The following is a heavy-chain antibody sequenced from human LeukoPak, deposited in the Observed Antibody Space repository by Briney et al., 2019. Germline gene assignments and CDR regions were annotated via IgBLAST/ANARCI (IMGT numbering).Heavy chain of an antibody. CDR1: GFTFSGYS. D-gene: IGHD2-15*01. V-gene: IGHV3-21*01. J-gene: IGHJ4*02. CDR3: ARDLGYCSGDSCSSVFDY. Sequence: GGSLRLSCAASGFTFSGYSFNWVRQAPGKGLEWVSFISGSSTYIYYADSVKGRFTISRDNAKNSLFLQMNGLRAEDTAVYYCARDLGYCSGDSCSSVFDYWGRGTLVTVSS. CDR2: ISGSSTYI.